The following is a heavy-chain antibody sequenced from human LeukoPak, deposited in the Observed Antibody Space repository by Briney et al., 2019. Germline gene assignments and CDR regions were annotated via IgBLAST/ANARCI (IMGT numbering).Heavy chain of an antibody. V-gene: IGHV4-30-2*01. CDR2: IYHSGST. CDR1: GGSISSGGYS. J-gene: IGHJ4*02. D-gene: IGHD1-26*01. Sequence: SETLSLTCAVSGGSISSGGYSWSWIRQPPGKGLEWIGYIYHSGSTYYNPSLKSRVTIPVDRSKNQFSLKLSSVTAADTAVYYCARGVGATDFDYWGQGTLVTVSS. CDR3: ARGVGATDFDY.